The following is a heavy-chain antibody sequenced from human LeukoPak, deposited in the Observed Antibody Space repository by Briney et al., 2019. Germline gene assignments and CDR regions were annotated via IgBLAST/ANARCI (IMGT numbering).Heavy chain of an antibody. J-gene: IGHJ6*02. D-gene: IGHD4-17*01. CDR3: AKDQTAKVNTHYGMDV. V-gene: IGHV3-23*01. Sequence: PGGSLRLSCAASGFTFSSYAMSWVRQAPGKGLEWVSAISGSGGSTYYADSVKGRFTISRDNSKITLYLQMNSLRAEDTAVYYCAKDQTAKVNTHYGMDVWGQGTSVTVSS. CDR1: GFTFSSYA. CDR2: ISGSGGST.